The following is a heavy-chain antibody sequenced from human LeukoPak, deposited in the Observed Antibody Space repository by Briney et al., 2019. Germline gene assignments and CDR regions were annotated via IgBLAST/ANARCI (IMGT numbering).Heavy chain of an antibody. CDR3: ARAAYSGSYHSDY. Sequence: PSETLSLTCNVSGDSIGTNYWSWIRQPPGKGLEWIGYIYYSGSTQYSPSLRSRVAISVDTSKNQFSLKLSSVTAADTAVYYCARAAYSGSYHSDYWGQGTLVTVSS. CDR2: IYYSGST. D-gene: IGHD1-26*01. J-gene: IGHJ4*02. V-gene: IGHV4-59*01. CDR1: GDSIGTNY.